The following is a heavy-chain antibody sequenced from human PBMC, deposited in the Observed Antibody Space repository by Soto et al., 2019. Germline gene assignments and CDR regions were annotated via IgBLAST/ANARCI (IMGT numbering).Heavy chain of an antibody. CDR3: ERVTRSYYYYGMDV. J-gene: IGHJ6*02. Sequence: SETLSLTYTVSGGSVSNGSYYWSWIRQPPGKGLEWIGYIYYSGSTNYNPSLKSRVTISVDTSKNQFSLKLSSVTAADTAVYYCERVTRSYYYYGMDVWGQGTTVTVS. V-gene: IGHV4-61*01. CDR2: IYYSGST. CDR1: GGSVSNGSYY.